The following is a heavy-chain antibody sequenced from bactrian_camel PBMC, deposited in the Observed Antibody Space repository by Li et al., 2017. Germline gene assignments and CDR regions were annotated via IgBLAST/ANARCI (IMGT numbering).Heavy chain of an antibody. CDR1: GYTFISYC. J-gene: IGHJ4*01. D-gene: IGHD5*01. CDR3: AKDVGWAGWGEPDNY. Sequence: VQLVESGGGSVQAGGSLRLSCAASGYTFISYCTGWFRQAPGKGLEWVSNINHGDDGRTFCAESVKDRFTVSRDNAKNTVYPQLNSLKTEDTAMYYCAKDVGWAGWGEPDNYWGQGTQVTVS. V-gene: IGHV3S1*01. CDR2: INHGDDGRT.